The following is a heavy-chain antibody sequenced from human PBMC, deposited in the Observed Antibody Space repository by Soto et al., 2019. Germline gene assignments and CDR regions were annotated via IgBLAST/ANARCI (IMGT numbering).Heavy chain of an antibody. V-gene: IGHV1-18*01. CDR1: GYTFTSYG. Sequence: QVQLVQSGAEVKKPGASVKVSCKASGYTFTSYGISWVRQAPGQGLEWMGWISAYNGNTNYAQKLQGRVTMTTDTATSTAYMELRSLRSDDTAVYYCARGGRHDSGGYYLPFSGMDVWGQGTTVTVSS. CDR3: ARGGRHDSGGYYLPFSGMDV. CDR2: ISAYNGNT. J-gene: IGHJ6*02. D-gene: IGHD3-22*01.